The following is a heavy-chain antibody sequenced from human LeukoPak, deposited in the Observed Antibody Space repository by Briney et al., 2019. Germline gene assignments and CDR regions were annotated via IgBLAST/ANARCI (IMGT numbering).Heavy chain of an antibody. D-gene: IGHD2-15*01. J-gene: IGHJ4*02. V-gene: IGHV3-30*02. CDR2: IRYDGRNK. CDR3: ARDQTPFY. CDR1: GFTFSTYG. Sequence: GGSLRLSCAASGFTFSTYGMHWVRQAPGKGLEWVAFIRYDGRNKYYADSVKGRFTISRDNSKNMLCLQMNSLRAEDTAVYYCARDQTPFYWGQGSLVTVSS.